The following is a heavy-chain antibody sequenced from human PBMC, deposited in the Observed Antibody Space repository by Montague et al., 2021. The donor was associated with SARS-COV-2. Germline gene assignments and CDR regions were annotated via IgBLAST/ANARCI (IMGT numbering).Heavy chain of an antibody. Sequence: SLRLSCAASGFTFSSYAMHWVRQAPGKGLEWVAVISYDGSNKYXXXSXXXRFXISRDNSKNTLYLQMNSLRAEDAAVYYCARGEGCSSTSCYTPAPFDYWGQGTLVTVSS. J-gene: IGHJ4*02. D-gene: IGHD2-2*02. CDR3: ARGEGCSSTSCYTPAPFDY. CDR2: ISYDGSNK. CDR1: GFTFSSYA. V-gene: IGHV3-30*04.